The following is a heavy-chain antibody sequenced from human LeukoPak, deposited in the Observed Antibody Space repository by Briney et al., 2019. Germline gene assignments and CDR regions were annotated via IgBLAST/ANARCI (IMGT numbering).Heavy chain of an antibody. CDR3: ARSADRLLDY. J-gene: IGHJ4*02. CDR2: INHSGST. V-gene: IGHV4-34*01. Sequence: SETLSLTCAVYGGSFSGYYWSWIRQPPGKGLEWIGEINHSGSTNYNPSLKSRVTISVDTSKNQFSLKLSSVTAADTAVYYCARSADRLLDYWGQGTLVTVSS. CDR1: GGSFSGYY.